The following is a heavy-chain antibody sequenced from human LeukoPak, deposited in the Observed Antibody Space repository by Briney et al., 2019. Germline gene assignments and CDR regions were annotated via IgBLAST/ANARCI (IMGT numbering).Heavy chain of an antibody. CDR3: ARAWQKAFDI. CDR2: IKPDGSEK. Sequence: GSLRLSCAASGFTFSTYWMNWVRQAPGKGLEWVASIKPDGSEKYYVDSVKGRFTMSRDNAKNLMYVQMNSLRAEDAAIYYCARAWQKAFDIWGQGTMVTVSS. J-gene: IGHJ3*02. CDR1: GFTFSTYW. V-gene: IGHV3-7*04.